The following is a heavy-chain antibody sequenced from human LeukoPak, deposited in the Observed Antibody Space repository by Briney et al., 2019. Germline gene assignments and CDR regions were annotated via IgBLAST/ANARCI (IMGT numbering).Heavy chain of an antibody. CDR2: ITSSGDDM. J-gene: IGHJ4*02. CDR1: GFIFSDYY. CDR3: ARYGDSSGYNIFDY. Sequence: PGGSLRLSCAASGFIFSDYYMSWIRQAPGTGLEWVSYITSSGDDMFYADSVKGRFTISRDNAENSLYLHLNSLRVEDTAVYYCARYGDSSGYNIFDYWGQGTLVTVSS. D-gene: IGHD3-22*01. V-gene: IGHV3-11*01.